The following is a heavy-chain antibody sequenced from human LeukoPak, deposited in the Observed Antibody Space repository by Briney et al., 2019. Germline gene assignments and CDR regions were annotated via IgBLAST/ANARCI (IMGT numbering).Heavy chain of an antibody. CDR2: IIPILGIA. Sequence: SVKVSCKASGGTFSSYAISWVRQAPGQGLEWMGGIIPILGIANYAQKFQGRVTITADKSTSTAYMELSSLRSEDTAVYYCARDGYYGSGPPYYGMDVWGQGTTVTVSS. D-gene: IGHD3-10*01. CDR3: ARDGYYGSGPPYYGMDV. CDR1: GGTFSSYA. V-gene: IGHV1-69*10. J-gene: IGHJ6*02.